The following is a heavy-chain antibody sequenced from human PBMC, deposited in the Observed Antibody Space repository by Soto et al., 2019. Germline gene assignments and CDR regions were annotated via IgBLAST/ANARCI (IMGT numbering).Heavy chain of an antibody. CDR1: GYSFTSYW. CDR3: ATRVFNYYYYGMDV. Sequence: PGESLKISCKGSGYSFTSYWIGWVRQMPGKGLEWMGRIDPSDSYTNYSPPFQGHVTISADKSISTAYLQWSSLKASDTAMYYCATRVFNYYYYGMDVRGQGTTVTVSS. J-gene: IGHJ6*02. V-gene: IGHV5-10-1*01. CDR2: IDPSDSYT. D-gene: IGHD3-3*01.